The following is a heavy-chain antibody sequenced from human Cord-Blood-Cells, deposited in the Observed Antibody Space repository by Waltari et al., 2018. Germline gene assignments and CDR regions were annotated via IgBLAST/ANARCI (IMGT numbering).Heavy chain of an antibody. D-gene: IGHD3-10*01. J-gene: IGHJ6*03. CDR3: ARGPYYGSGSASYYYYYMDV. Sequence: QVQLQESGPGLVKPSETLSLTCTVSGGSISSYYWSWIRQPAGKGLEWVGRIYTSGSTNYNPTRKSRVTMSVDTSKNQFSLKLSSVTAADTAVYYCARGPYYGSGSASYYYYYMDVWGKGTTVTVSS. V-gene: IGHV4-4*07. CDR2: IYTSGST. CDR1: GGSISSYY.